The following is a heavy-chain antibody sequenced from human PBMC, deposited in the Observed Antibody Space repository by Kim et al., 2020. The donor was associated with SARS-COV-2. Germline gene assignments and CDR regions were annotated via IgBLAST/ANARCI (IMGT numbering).Heavy chain of an antibody. D-gene: IGHD3-22*01. CDR3: ARAYFYNSSGYYAFYY. CDR1: GFSFSDFW. Sequence: GGSLRLSCSASGFSFSDFWMTWVRQAPGKGLEWVANIKEDGSEKYHVDSVKGRFTISRDNAKNSLYLQMNSLRAEDTAVYYCARAYFYNSSGYYAFYYWGQGTLVTVSS. CDR2: IKEDGSEK. J-gene: IGHJ4*02. V-gene: IGHV3-7*03.